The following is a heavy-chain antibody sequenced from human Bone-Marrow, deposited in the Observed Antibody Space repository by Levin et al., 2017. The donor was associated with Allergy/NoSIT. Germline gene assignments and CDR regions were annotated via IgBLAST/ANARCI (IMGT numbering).Heavy chain of an antibody. Sequence: PGESLKISCAASGFTFSNAWMSWVRQAPGKGLEWVGRIKSKTDGGTTDYAAPVKGRFTISRDDSKNTLYLQMNSLKTEDTAVYYCTTDQLRITGTTNTGTHDYWGQGTLVTVSS. CDR1: GFTFSNAW. J-gene: IGHJ4*02. V-gene: IGHV3-15*01. D-gene: IGHD1-7*01. CDR2: IKSKTDGGTT. CDR3: TTDQLRITGTTNTGTHDY.